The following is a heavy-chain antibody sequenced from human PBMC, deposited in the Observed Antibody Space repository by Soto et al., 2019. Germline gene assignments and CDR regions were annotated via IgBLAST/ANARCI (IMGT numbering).Heavy chain of an antibody. Sequence: SVKVSCKASGFTFTSSAMQWVRQARGQRLEWIGWIVVGSGNTNYAQKFQERVTITRDMSTSTAYMELSSLRSEDTAVYYCAAGILGYCSSTSCYFANYYYMDVWGKGTTVTVSS. CDR3: AAGILGYCSSTSCYFANYYYMDV. J-gene: IGHJ6*03. V-gene: IGHV1-58*02. D-gene: IGHD2-2*01. CDR2: IVVGSGNT. CDR1: GFTFTSSA.